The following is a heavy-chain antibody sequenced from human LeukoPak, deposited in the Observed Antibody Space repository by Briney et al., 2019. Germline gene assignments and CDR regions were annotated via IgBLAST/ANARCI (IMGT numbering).Heavy chain of an antibody. V-gene: IGHV3-21*01. CDR3: ARDADSSGYPNAFDI. CDR1: GFTFSSYS. D-gene: IGHD3-22*01. J-gene: IGHJ3*02. CDR2: ISSSSSYI. Sequence: PGGSLRLSCAASGFTFSSYSMNWVRQAPGKGLEWVSSISSSSSYIYYADSVKGRFTISRDNAKNSLYLQMNSLRAEDTAVCYCARDADSSGYPNAFDIWGQGTMVTVSS.